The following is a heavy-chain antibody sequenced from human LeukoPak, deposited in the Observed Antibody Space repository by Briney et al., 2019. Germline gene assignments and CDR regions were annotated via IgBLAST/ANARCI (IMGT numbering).Heavy chain of an antibody. CDR3: ARNNGMDV. Sequence: GGSLRLSCAASGFSLSSHWMSWVRQVPGRGPEWVANVNRDGSETYYLDSVKGRFTISKDNAKNSLYLQMNSLRAEDTALYHCARNNGMDVWGQGTTVIVSS. CDR2: VNRDGSET. J-gene: IGHJ6*02. V-gene: IGHV3-7*03. CDR1: GFSLSSHW.